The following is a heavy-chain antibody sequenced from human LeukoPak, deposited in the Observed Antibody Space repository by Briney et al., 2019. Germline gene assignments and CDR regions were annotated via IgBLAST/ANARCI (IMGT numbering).Heavy chain of an antibody. CDR2: IYYSGGT. CDR3: ARLWDSSSSLDY. Sequence: PSETLSLTCTVSGGSISSYYWTWIRQPPGKGLGLEWIGYIYYSGGTNYNPSLKSRVTISIHPSKNQASLKLSSLTAADTAVYYCARLWDSSSSLDYWGQGTLVTVSS. D-gene: IGHD6-6*01. V-gene: IGHV4-59*08. CDR1: GGSISSYY. J-gene: IGHJ4*02.